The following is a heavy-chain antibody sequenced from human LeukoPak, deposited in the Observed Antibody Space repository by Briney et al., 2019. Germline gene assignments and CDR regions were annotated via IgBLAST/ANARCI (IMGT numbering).Heavy chain of an antibody. CDR3: ATNSGSYGNLGY. Sequence: ASVKVSCKASGYTFTSYYMHWVRQAPGQGLEWMGWINPNSGGTNYAQKFQGRVTMTRDTSISTAYMSRLRSDDTAVYYCATNSGSYGNLGYWGQGTLVTVSS. CDR2: INPNSGGT. D-gene: IGHD1-26*01. J-gene: IGHJ4*02. CDR1: GYTFTSYY. V-gene: IGHV1-2*02.